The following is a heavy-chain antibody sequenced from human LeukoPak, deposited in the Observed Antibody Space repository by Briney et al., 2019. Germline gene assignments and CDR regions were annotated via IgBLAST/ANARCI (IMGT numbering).Heavy chain of an antibody. V-gene: IGHV4-38-2*02. J-gene: IGHJ3*02. D-gene: IGHD3-22*01. CDR2: IHHSGST. Sequence: SETLSLTSTVSGYSISNGFYWGWIRPPPGKGLKWIGSIHHSGSTYYNPSLKSRVTISVDTSKNQFSLKLNSVTAADTAVYYCARRTYYYDSSGSGGDAFDIWGQGTMVTVSS. CDR3: ARRTYYYDSSGSGGDAFDI. CDR1: GYSISNGFY.